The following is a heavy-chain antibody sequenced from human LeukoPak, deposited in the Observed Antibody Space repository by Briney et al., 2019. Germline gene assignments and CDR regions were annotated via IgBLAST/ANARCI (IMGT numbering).Heavy chain of an antibody. Sequence: GGSLRLSCAASGFTFSSYGMHWVRQAPGKGLEWVAFIRYDGSKKYYADSVKGRFTISRDNSKNTLYLQMNSLRAEDTAVYYCASSGVYGSGSYPLYYYYYYGMDVWGQGTTVTVSS. CDR1: GFTFSSYG. CDR2: IRYDGSKK. J-gene: IGHJ6*02. V-gene: IGHV3-30*02. CDR3: ASSGVYGSGSYPLYYYYYYGMDV. D-gene: IGHD3-10*01.